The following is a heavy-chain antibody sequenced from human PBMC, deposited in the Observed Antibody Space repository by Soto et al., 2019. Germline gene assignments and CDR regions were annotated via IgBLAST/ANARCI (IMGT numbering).Heavy chain of an antibody. J-gene: IGHJ3*02. CDR1: GGSISSYY. CDR3: TRGYQGSGYIAFDI. CDR2: IYYSGST. Sequence: SEPLSLTCTVSGGSISSYYWSWIRQPPGKGLEYIGYIYYSGSTNSNPSLKSRVTISVDTSKNQFSLKLSSVTAADTAVYYCTRGYQGSGYIAFDIWGQGTMVTVSS. V-gene: IGHV4-59*01. D-gene: IGHD3-22*01.